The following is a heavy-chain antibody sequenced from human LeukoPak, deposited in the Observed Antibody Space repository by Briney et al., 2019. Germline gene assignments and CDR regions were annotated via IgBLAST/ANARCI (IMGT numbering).Heavy chain of an antibody. Sequence: GGSLTLSCAASGFTFSSYSMNWVRQAPGKGLEWVSSIGSSSSYIYYADSVKGRFTISRDNAKNSLYLQMNSLRAEDTAVYYCARGWGSSSSAHWGQGTLVTVSS. CDR3: ARGWGSSSSAH. V-gene: IGHV3-21*01. J-gene: IGHJ4*02. CDR2: IGSSSSYI. D-gene: IGHD6-6*01. CDR1: GFTFSSYS.